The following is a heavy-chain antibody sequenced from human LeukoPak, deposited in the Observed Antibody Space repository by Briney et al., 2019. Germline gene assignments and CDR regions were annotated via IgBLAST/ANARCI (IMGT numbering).Heavy chain of an antibody. V-gene: IGHV4-34*01. J-gene: IGHJ5*02. Sequence: SETLSLTCAVYGGSFSGYYWSWIRQPPGKGLEWIGEINHSGRTNYNPSLKSRVTISVDTSKNQFSLKLSSVTAADTAVYYYARAARDDWVDPWGQGTLVTVSS. CDR3: ARAARDDWVDP. CDR1: GGSFSGYY. CDR2: INHSGRT.